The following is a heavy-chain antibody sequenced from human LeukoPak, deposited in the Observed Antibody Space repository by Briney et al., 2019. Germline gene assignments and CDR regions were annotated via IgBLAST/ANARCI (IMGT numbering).Heavy chain of an antibody. CDR3: ARLELLYCFDY. J-gene: IGHJ4*02. CDR1: GGSFSGYY. Sequence: SETLSLTCAVYGGSFSGYYWSWIRQPPGKGLEWIGEINHSGSTNYNPSLKSRVTISVDTSKNQFSLKLSSVTAADTAVYYCARLELLYCFDYWGQGTLVTVSS. CDR2: INHSGST. V-gene: IGHV4-34*01. D-gene: IGHD1-7*01.